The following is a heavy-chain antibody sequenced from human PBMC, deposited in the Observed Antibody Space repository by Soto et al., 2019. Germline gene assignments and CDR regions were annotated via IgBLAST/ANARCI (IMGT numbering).Heavy chain of an antibody. V-gene: IGHV3-21*01. D-gene: IGHD5-12*01. J-gene: IGHJ6*03. CDR3: ARVKATGHYMDV. CDR2: ISSSSSYI. Sequence: PGGSLRLSCAASGFTFSSYSMNWVRQAPGKGLEWVSSISSSSSYIYYADSVKGRFTISRDNAKNSLYLQMNSLRAEDTAVYYCARVKATGHYMDVWGKGTTVTVSS. CDR1: GFTFSSYS.